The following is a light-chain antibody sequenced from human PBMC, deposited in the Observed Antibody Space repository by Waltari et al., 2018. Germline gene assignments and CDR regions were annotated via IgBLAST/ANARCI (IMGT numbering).Light chain of an antibody. CDR1: NIGSYS. Sequence: SYVLTQPPSVSVAPGETARITCGGDNIGSYSVHWYQQKPGQAPVLVIFYDSDRPSGIPERFSGSNSGNTATLTITRVEAGDEADYHCQVWDDTTNSGVFGGGTRLTVL. V-gene: IGLV3-21*01. CDR2: YDS. J-gene: IGLJ3*02. CDR3: QVWDDTTNSGV.